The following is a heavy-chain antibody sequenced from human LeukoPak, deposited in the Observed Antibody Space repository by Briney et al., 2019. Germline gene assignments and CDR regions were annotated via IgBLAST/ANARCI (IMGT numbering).Heavy chain of an antibody. D-gene: IGHD2-21*02. CDR2: INHSGST. CDR1: GGSFSGYY. Sequence: SETLSLTCAVYGGSFSGYYWSWIRQPPGKGLEWIGEINHSGSTNYNPSLKSRVTISVDTSKNQFSLKLSSVTAADTAVYYCARHRPAYCGGDCYSNDYWGQGTLVTVSS. J-gene: IGHJ4*02. V-gene: IGHV4-34*01. CDR3: ARHRPAYCGGDCYSNDY.